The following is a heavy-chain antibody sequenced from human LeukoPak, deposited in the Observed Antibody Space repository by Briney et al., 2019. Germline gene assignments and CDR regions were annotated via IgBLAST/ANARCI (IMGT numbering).Heavy chain of an antibody. V-gene: IGHV6-1*01. CDR2: TYYRTTWYN. CDR1: GDSVSSNSAA. J-gene: IGHJ4*02. D-gene: IGHD1-26*01. Sequence: SQTLSLTCAISGDSVSSNSAAWNWIRPSPSRGLEWLGRTYYRTTWYNVSAVTVKSRITINPDTSKNQFSLQLNSVTPEDTAVYYCARGKVGATGSFDYWGQGTLVTVSS. CDR3: ARGKVGATGSFDY.